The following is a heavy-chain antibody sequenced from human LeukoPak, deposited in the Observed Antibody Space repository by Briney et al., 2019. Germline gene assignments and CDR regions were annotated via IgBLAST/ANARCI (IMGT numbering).Heavy chain of an antibody. Sequence: PGGSLRLSCAASGFSVSTDFMIWVRQAPGKGLEWVSGIYSGGSTYYTESVKGRFTISRDNSKNTLYLQMNSLRAEDTAVYYCLVAAGGNYYYGMDVWGQGTTVTVSS. CDR2: IYSGGST. D-gene: IGHD6-13*01. CDR1: GFSVSTDF. CDR3: LVAAGGNYYYGMDV. V-gene: IGHV3-66*01. J-gene: IGHJ6*02.